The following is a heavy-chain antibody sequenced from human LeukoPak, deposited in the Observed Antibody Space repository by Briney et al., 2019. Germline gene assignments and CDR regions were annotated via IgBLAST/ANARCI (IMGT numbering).Heavy chain of an antibody. V-gene: IGHV3-7*01. D-gene: IGHD3-22*01. CDR1: GFTFSSYW. J-gene: IGHJ3*02. CDR2: IKQDGGEK. CDR3: ARDFHYYYDSSGYSTRDDAFDI. Sequence: GGSLRLSCAASGFTFSSYWMTWVRQAPGKGLEWVANIKQDGGEKYYVDSVKGRFTISRDNAKNSLYLQMNSLRAEDTAVYYCARDFHYYYDSSGYSTRDDAFDIRGQGTMVTVSS.